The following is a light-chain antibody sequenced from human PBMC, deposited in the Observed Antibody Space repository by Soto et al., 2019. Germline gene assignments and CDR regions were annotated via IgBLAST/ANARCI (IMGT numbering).Light chain of an antibody. CDR1: QSVSSSY. Sequence: EVVMTQSPATLSVSPGERVTLSCRASQSVSSSYLAWYQQKPGQAPRLLIYGASSRATGIPDRFSGSGSGTDFTLTISRLEPEDCAVYYCQQYGSSRTFGQGTKVDIK. CDR3: QQYGSSRT. J-gene: IGKJ1*01. CDR2: GAS. V-gene: IGKV3-20*01.